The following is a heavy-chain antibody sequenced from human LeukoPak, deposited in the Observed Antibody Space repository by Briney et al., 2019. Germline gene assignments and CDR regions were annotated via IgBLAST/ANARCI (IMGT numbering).Heavy chain of an antibody. CDR3: AREVTAVAGSAFDI. V-gene: IGHV3-30*03. D-gene: IGHD6-19*01. Sequence: GGSLRLSCAASGFTFSSYWMSWVRQAPGKGLEWVAVISYDGSNKYYADSVKGRFTISRDNSKNTLYLQMNSLRAEDTAVYYCAREVTAVAGSAFDIWGQGTMVTVSS. J-gene: IGHJ3*02. CDR2: ISYDGSNK. CDR1: GFTFSSYW.